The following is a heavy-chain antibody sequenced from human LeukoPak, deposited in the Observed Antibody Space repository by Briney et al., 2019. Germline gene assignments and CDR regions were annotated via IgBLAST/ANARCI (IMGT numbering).Heavy chain of an antibody. D-gene: IGHD1-1*01. CDR3: ARDGSDNWGLFDN. CDR2: IYYSGST. Sequence: SETLSRTCTVSGGSISSYYWSWIRQPPGKGLEWIGYIYYSGSTNYNPSLKSRVTISVDTSKNQFSLKLSSVTAADTAVYYCARDGSDNWGLFDNWGRGTLVTVSS. J-gene: IGHJ4*02. V-gene: IGHV4-59*01. CDR1: GGSISSYY.